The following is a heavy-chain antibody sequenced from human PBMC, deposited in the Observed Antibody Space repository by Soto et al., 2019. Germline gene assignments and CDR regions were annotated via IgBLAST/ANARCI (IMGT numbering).Heavy chain of an antibody. CDR1: GDSFSSSSYF. CDR3: ARALGYCINGVCFGSGYYYSGVDV. Sequence: PSETLSLTCSVSGDSFSSSSYFWGWIRQPPGKGLEWIGSISYSGNTYQNASLRTRVTISVDRTKKQFSLKLSSVTAADTAVYYCARALGYCINGVCFGSGYYYSGVDVWGQGTTVTVS. J-gene: IGHJ6*02. D-gene: IGHD2-8*01. CDR2: ISYSGNT. V-gene: IGHV4-39*01.